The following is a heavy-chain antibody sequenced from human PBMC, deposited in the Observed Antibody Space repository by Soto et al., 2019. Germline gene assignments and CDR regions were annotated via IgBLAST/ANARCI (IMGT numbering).Heavy chain of an antibody. CDR2: ISGSGGST. CDR1: GFTFSSYP. CDR3: AKDRALSPYYYYYGMDV. J-gene: IGHJ6*02. V-gene: IGHV3-23*01. Sequence: EVQLLESGGVLVQPGGALRLSCAASGFTFSSYPMSWVRQAPWKGLEWVSAISGSGGSTYYADSVKGRFTISRDNSKNTLYLQMNSLRAEDTAVDYGAKDRALSPYYYYYGMDVWGQGTTVNVSS. D-gene: IGHD3-16*02.